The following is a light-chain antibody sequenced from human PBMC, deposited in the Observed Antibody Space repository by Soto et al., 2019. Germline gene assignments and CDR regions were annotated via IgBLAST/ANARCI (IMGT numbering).Light chain of an antibody. CDR3: KSYTSSRTLV. V-gene: IGLV2-14*01. CDR1: NSDVGGYNH. Sequence: QSVLTQPASVSGSPGQSITISCTGTNSDVGGYNHVSWYQQHPGKAPKLIIYEVSNRPSGVSNRFSGSKSGNTASLIIYGLQTEDEADYYCKSYTSSRTLVFGTGTKVTVL. J-gene: IGLJ1*01. CDR2: EVS.